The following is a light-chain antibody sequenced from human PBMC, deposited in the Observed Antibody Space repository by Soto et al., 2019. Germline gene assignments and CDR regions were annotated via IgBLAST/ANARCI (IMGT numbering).Light chain of an antibody. Sequence: EIVRPQSPATLSVSPGERATLSCRACQSVRSNLAWYQQKPGQAPRLLIYGASTRATGIPARFSGSGSGTEFTLTISSLQSEDFAVYYCQQYNNWPPITFGQGTRLEIK. CDR1: QSVRSN. J-gene: IGKJ5*01. V-gene: IGKV3-15*01. CDR3: QQYNNWPPIT. CDR2: GAS.